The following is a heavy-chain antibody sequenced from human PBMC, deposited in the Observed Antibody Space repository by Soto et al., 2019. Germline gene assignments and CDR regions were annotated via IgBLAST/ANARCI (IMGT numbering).Heavy chain of an antibody. J-gene: IGHJ4*02. D-gene: IGHD3-10*01. V-gene: IGHV3-23*01. CDR3: AKKVNSGPGSQYFDY. Sequence: ESVGGLVQPGGSLRLSCAASGFTFSSYSMSWVRQAPGKGLEWVSGFRTSGDGGTTYYADSVKGRFTISRDNSKNMLFLQMNSLRAEDTAIYYCAKKVNSGPGSQYFDYWGQGTLVTVSS. CDR2: FRTSGDGGTT. CDR1: GFTFSSYS.